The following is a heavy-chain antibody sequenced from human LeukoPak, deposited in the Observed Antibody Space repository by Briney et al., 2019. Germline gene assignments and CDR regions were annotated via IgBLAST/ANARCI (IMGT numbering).Heavy chain of an antibody. V-gene: IGHV3-23*01. J-gene: IGHJ4*02. CDR2: IRGSGGST. Sequence: GGSLRLSCAASGFTFSSYAMSWVRQAPGKGLEWVSGIRGSGGSTYYADSVKGRFTISRDNSKNTLYLQLDSLRAEDAAVYYCAKDLYSSAWFATFDYWGQGTLVTVSS. CDR1: GFTFSSYA. CDR3: AKDLYSSAWFATFDY. D-gene: IGHD6-19*01.